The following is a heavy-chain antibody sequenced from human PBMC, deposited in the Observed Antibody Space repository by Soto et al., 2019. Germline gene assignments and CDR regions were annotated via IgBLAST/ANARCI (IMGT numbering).Heavy chain of an antibody. Sequence: QVQLVESGGGVVQPGRSLRLSCAASGFTFSSYGMHWVRQAPGKGLEWVAVISYDGSNKYYADSVKGRFTISRGNSKNTLYLQMNSLRAEDTAVYYCAKARYGGNSRYWYFDLWGRGTLVTVSS. V-gene: IGHV3-30*18. CDR3: AKARYGGNSRYWYFDL. J-gene: IGHJ2*01. D-gene: IGHD4-17*01. CDR1: GFTFSSYG. CDR2: ISYDGSNK.